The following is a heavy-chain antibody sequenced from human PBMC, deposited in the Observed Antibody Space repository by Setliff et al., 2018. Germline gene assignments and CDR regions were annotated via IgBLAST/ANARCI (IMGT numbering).Heavy chain of an antibody. CDR3: ARGGSDYDILTGYLFGY. CDR2: MGTAGDT. J-gene: IGHJ4*02. Sequence: GGSLRLSCAASGFTFSSYDMHWVRQATGKGLEWVSAMGTAGDTYYPGSVKGRFTISRENAKNSLYLQMNSLRAGDTAVYYCARGGSDYDILTGYLFGYWGQGTLVTVSS. V-gene: IGHV3-13*01. D-gene: IGHD3-9*01. CDR1: GFTFSSYD.